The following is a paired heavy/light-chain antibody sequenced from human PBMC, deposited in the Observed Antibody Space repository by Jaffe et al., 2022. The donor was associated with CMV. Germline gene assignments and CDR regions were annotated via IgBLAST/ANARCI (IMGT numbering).Light chain of an antibody. CDR1: QSVLYSSNNKNY. CDR2: WAS. CDR3: QQYYSTLRT. J-gene: IGKJ1*01. Sequence: DIVMTQSPDSLAVSLGERATINCKSSQSVLYSSNNKNYLAWYQQKPGQPPKLLIYWASTRESGVPDRFSGSGSGTDFTLTISSLQAEDVAVYYCQQYYSTLRTFGQGTKVEIK. V-gene: IGKV4-1*01.
Heavy chain of an antibody. V-gene: IGHV3-21*01. D-gene: IGHD2-21*02. CDR1: GFTFSSYS. CDR3: ARGPYCGGDCYSSWLDY. J-gene: IGHJ4*02. Sequence: EVQLVESGGGLVKPGGSLRLSCAASGFTFSSYSMNWVRQAPGKGLEWVSSISSSSSYIYYADSVKGRFTISRDNAKNSLYLQMNSLRAEDTAVYYCARGPYCGGDCYSSWLDYWGQGTLVTVSS. CDR2: ISSSSSYI.